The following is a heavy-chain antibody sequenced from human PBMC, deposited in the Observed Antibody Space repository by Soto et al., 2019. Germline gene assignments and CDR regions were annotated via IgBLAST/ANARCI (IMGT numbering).Heavy chain of an antibody. CDR3: VKGDIVVVPADDAFDI. Sequence: GGSLRLSCSASGFTFSSYAMHWVRQAPGKGLEYVSAISSNGGSTYYADSVKGRFTISRDNSKNTLYLQMSSLRAEDTAVYYCVKGDIVVVPADDAFDIWGQGTMSPSPQ. CDR1: GFTFSSYA. CDR2: ISSNGGST. D-gene: IGHD2-2*01. J-gene: IGHJ3*02. V-gene: IGHV3-64D*06.